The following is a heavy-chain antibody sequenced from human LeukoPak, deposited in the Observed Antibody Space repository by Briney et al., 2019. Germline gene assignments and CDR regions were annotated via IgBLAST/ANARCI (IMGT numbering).Heavy chain of an antibody. Sequence: LRLSCAASGFTFRSYAMHWVRQPPGKGLEWIGEINHSGSTNYNPSLKSRVTISVDTSKNQFSLKLSSVTAADTAVYYCARDRDRFRYYYGSGSYYNERAYNWFDPWGQGTLVTVSS. CDR2: INHSGST. V-gene: IGHV4-34*01. J-gene: IGHJ5*02. D-gene: IGHD3-10*01. CDR3: ARDRDRFRYYYGSGSYYNERAYNWFDP. CDR1: GFTFRSYA.